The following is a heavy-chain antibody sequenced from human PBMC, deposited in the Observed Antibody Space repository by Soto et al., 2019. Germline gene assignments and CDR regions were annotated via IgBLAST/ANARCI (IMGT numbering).Heavy chain of an antibody. CDR2: IIPIFGTA. V-gene: IGHV1-69*06. D-gene: IGHD2-15*01. CDR1: GGTFSSYA. J-gene: IGHJ5*02. CDR3: ASSPKAPVVNWFDP. Sequence: QVQLVQSGAAVKKPGSSVKVSCKASGGTFSSYAISWVRQAPGQGLEWLGGIIPIFGTANYAQKFQGRVTITADKSTSTAYMELSSLRSEDTAVYYCASSPKAPVVNWFDPRGQGTLVTVSS.